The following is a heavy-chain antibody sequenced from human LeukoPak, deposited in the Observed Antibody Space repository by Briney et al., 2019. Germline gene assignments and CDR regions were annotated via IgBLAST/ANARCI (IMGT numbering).Heavy chain of an antibody. CDR2: IYTSRST. D-gene: IGHD4-11*01. Sequence: TSETLSLTCTVSGGSISGYYWSWIRQPAGKGLEWIGRIYTSRSTNYNPSLKSRVTMSVDTPKNQFSLKLSSVTAADTAVYYCARDGYSNSQLVRKYYFDYWGQGALVTVSS. CDR3: ARDGYSNSQLVRKYYFDY. V-gene: IGHV4-4*07. CDR1: GGSISGYY. J-gene: IGHJ4*02.